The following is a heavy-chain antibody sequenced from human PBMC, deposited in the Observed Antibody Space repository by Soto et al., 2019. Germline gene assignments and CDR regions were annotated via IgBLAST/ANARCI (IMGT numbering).Heavy chain of an antibody. CDR2: MNPNSGNT. Sequence: QVQLVQSGAEVKKPGASVKVSCKASGYTFTSYDINWVRQATGQGLEWMGWMNPNSGNTGYAQKVQGRVTMTRNTTKSTAYMELSSLRSEDTAVYYWARGKPPVEDGRYYYGMDVWGQGTTVTVSS. CDR3: ARGKPPVEDGRYYYGMDV. D-gene: IGHD2-15*01. V-gene: IGHV1-8*01. J-gene: IGHJ6*02. CDR1: GYTFTSYD.